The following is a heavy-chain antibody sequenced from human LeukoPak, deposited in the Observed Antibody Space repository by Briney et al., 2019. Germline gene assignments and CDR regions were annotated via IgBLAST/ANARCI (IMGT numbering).Heavy chain of an antibody. Sequence: SETLSLTCTVSSGSISSGSFYWGWIRQPPGKGLEWIGYIYNSGSTNYNPSLKSRVTISVDTSKNQFSLKLSSVTAADTAVYYCARLRANWNYVNWFDPWGQGTLVTVSS. J-gene: IGHJ5*02. CDR3: ARLRANWNYVNWFDP. CDR1: SGSISSGSFY. V-gene: IGHV4-61*05. CDR2: IYNSGST. D-gene: IGHD1-7*01.